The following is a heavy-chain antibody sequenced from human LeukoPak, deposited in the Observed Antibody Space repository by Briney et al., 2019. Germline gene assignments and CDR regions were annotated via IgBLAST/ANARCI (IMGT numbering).Heavy chain of an antibody. J-gene: IGHJ4*02. CDR3: ARESLRSAIPYFDY. CDR1: GFTVSSNY. V-gene: IGHV3-66*01. D-gene: IGHD2-2*02. Sequence: GGSLRLSCAASGFTVSSNYMSWVRQAPGKGLEWVSFIYSGGSTYYADSVKGRFTISRDISKNTLYLQMNSLRAEDTAVYYCARESLRSAIPYFDYWGQGTLVTVSS. CDR2: IYSGGST.